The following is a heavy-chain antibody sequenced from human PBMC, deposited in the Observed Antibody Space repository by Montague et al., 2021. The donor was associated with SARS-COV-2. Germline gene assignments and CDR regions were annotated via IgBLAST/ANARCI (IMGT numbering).Heavy chain of an antibody. J-gene: IGHJ5*02. CDR2: IFYNGYT. CDR3: SGHSVSDDGTFFHSYFDP. Sequence: SETLSLTCTVSGGTVRDYYWNWICQTPGKGLEWNGYIFYNGYTKYNSSRESRVTLSVDTPGNQFFLRLRSVTDADTATYFCSGHSVSDDGTFFHSYFDPWGQGTQVSVSS. CDR1: GGTVRDYY. V-gene: IGHV4-59*08. D-gene: IGHD1-1*01.